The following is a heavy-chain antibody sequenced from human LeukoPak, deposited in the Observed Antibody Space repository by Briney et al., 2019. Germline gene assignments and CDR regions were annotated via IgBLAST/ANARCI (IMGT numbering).Heavy chain of an antibody. CDR3: AREGVGYCSSTTCFHHYYYYMDL. V-gene: IGHV3-48*01. CDR1: EFTFAGYA. Sequence: GGCLRLSCAASEFTFAGYAMNSVCQAPGEGGGWVLYISSISFKIGYADSVNGRFTISRHHFKNPLYLQMNGLRAGHTAVYYCAREGVGYCSSTTCFHHYYYYMDLWGKGTTVTVSS. J-gene: IGHJ6*03. CDR2: ISSISFKI. D-gene: IGHD2-2*01.